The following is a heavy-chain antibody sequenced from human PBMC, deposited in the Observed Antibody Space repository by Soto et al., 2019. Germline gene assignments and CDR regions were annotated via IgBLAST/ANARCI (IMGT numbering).Heavy chain of an antibody. J-gene: IGHJ6*02. D-gene: IGHD2-2*02. CDR2: INPNSGGT. CDR3: ARGVPAAITYYYYYGMDV. CDR1: GYTFTGYY. Sequence: ASVKVSCKASGYTFTGYYMHWVRQAPGQGLEWMGWINPNSGGTNYAQKFQGWVTMTRDTSISTAYMELSRLRSDDTAVYYCARGVPAAITYYYYYGMDVWGQGTTVTAP. V-gene: IGHV1-2*04.